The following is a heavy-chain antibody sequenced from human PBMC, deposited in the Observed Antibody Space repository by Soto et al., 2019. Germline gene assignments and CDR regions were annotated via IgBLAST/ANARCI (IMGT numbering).Heavy chain of an antibody. V-gene: IGHV4-39*01. Sequence: SETLSLTCTVSGGSISSSSYYWGWIRQPPGEGLEWIGSIYYSGSTYYNPSLKSRVTISVDTSKNQFSLKLSSVTAADTAVYYCARQTVTYYFDYWGQGTLVTVSS. CDR1: GGSISSSSYY. D-gene: IGHD4-17*01. CDR2: IYYSGST. CDR3: ARQTVTYYFDY. J-gene: IGHJ4*02.